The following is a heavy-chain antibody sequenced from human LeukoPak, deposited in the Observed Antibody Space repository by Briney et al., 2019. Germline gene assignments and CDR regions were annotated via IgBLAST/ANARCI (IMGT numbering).Heavy chain of an antibody. CDR2: INPNSGGT. CDR1: GYTFTSYG. J-gene: IGHJ5*02. CDR3: ARARDTAMAPYNWFDP. Sequence: GASVKVSCKASGYTFTSYGISWVRQAPGQGLEWMGWINPNSGGTNYAQKFQGRVTMTRDTSISTAYMELSRLRSDDTAVYYCARARDTAMAPYNWFDPWGQGTLVTVSS. D-gene: IGHD5-18*01. V-gene: IGHV1-2*02.